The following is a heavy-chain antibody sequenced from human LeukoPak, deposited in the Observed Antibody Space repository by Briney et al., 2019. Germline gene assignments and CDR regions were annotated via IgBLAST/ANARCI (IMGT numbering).Heavy chain of an antibody. CDR3: ARDYGGSSPFDY. V-gene: IGHV3-48*03. CDR1: GFTFSSYE. Sequence: PGGSLRLSCAASGFTFSSYEMHWVRQAPGKGLEWVSYISSSGTTIYYADSVKGRFTISRDNAKNSLYLQMNSLRAEDTAVYYCARDYGGSSPFDYWGQGTLVPVSS. CDR2: ISSSGTTI. J-gene: IGHJ4*02. D-gene: IGHD4-23*01.